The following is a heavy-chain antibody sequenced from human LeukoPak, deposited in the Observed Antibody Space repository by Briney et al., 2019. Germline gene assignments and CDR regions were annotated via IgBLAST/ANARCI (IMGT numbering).Heavy chain of an antibody. CDR2: IIPIFGTA. J-gene: IGHJ4*02. CDR1: GGTFSSYA. D-gene: IGHD7-27*01. CDR3: AREIQRGTLGY. Sequence: SVKVSCKASGGTFSSYAISWVRQAPGQGLEWMGGIIPIFGTANYAQKFQGSVTTTTDESTSTAYMELRSLRSEGTAVYYCAREIQRGTLGYWGQGTLVTVSS. V-gene: IGHV1-69*05.